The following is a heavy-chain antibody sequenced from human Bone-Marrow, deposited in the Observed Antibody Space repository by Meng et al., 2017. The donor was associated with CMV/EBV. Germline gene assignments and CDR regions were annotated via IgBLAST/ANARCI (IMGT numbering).Heavy chain of an antibody. V-gene: IGHV3-11*04. D-gene: IGHD6-13*01. CDR1: GFTFSDYY. Sequence: GGSLRLSCGASGFTFSDYYMSWIRQTPGKGLEWVSYISSRDTTIYYADSVKGRFTISRDNAKNSLYLQMNGLRAEDTAVYYCAREGPNSRWGFNYWGQGTLVTVSS. CDR3: AREGPNSRWGFNY. CDR2: ISSRDTTI. J-gene: IGHJ4*02.